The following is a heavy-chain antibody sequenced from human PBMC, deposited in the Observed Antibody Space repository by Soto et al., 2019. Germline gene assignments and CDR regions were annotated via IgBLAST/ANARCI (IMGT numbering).Heavy chain of an antibody. CDR2: INAHSGGT. CDR1: GFSFTGYY. J-gene: IGHJ4*02. CDR3: AKATTNGGWFNPFDS. D-gene: IGHD6-19*01. V-gene: IGHV1-2*02. Sequence: GASVKVSCKASGFSFTGYYIHWLRQAPGQGLEWMGWINAHSGGTEYAQKFQGRVTLTRDTSIATAYLTLTSLTSDDTAVYYCAKATTNGGWFNPFDSWGQGALVTVSS.